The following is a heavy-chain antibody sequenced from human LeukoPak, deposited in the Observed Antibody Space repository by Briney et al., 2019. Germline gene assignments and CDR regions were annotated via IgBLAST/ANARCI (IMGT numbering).Heavy chain of an antibody. CDR2: IDHTGST. CDR1: AGSFSGYY. CDR3: ARGTYVDWFDP. J-gene: IGHJ5*02. D-gene: IGHD3-10*02. Sequence: PSETLSLTCAVNAGSFSGYYWIWIRQPPGMGLEWIGEIDHTGSTNYNPSLKSRVTISVDTSKNQFSLKLSSVTAADTAVYYCARGTYVDWFDPWGQGTLVTVSP. V-gene: IGHV4-34*01.